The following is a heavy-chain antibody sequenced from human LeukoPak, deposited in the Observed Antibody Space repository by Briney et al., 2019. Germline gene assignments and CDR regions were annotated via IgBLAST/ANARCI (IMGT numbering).Heavy chain of an antibody. CDR1: GGSISSYY. D-gene: IGHD4-17*01. J-gene: IGHJ5*02. CDR3: ARGHYGDYVHWFDP. CDR2: IYYSGST. Sequence: SETLSLTCTVSGGSISSYYWSWLRQPPGKGLEWIGYIYYSGSTNYDPSLKSRVTISVDTSKNQFSLKLSSVTAADTAVYYCARGHYGDYVHWFDPWGQGTLVTVSS. V-gene: IGHV4-59*01.